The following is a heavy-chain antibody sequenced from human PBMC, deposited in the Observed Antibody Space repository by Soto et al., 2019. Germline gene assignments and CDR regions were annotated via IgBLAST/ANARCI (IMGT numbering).Heavy chain of an antibody. Sequence: RGESLKISCNVSGYSFTSYWIAWVRQMPGKGLEWMGIIYPGDSDTRYSPSFQGQVTISADKSINTAYLQWSSLKASDSAMYYCARWAGGFDYWGQGNLVTVSS. V-gene: IGHV5-51*01. CDR1: GYSFTSYW. CDR2: IYPGDSDT. CDR3: ARWAGGFDY. J-gene: IGHJ4*02.